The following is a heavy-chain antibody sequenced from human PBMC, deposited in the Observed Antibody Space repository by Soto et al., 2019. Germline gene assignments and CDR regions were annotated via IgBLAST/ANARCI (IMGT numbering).Heavy chain of an antibody. CDR3: AREGYCTNGVCYTPYYYYGMDV. CDR1: GGTFSSYA. D-gene: IGHD2-8*01. J-gene: IGHJ6*02. V-gene: IGHV1-69*01. CDR2: IIPIFGTA. Sequence: QVQLAQSGAEVKKPGSSVKVSCKASGGTFSSYAISWVRQAPGQGLEWMGGIIPIFGTANYAQKFQGRVTITADESTSTAYMELSSLRSEDTAVYYCAREGYCTNGVCYTPYYYYGMDVWGQGTTVTVSS.